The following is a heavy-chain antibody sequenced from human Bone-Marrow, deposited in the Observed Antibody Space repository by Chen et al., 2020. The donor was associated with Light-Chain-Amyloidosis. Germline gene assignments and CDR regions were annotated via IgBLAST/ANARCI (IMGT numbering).Heavy chain of an antibody. Sequence: EVQLEQSGPEVKKPGESLKISCKGSGYTFPNYWIGWVRQMPGKGLEWMGVIYRDDSDARYSPSVEGQVTISADKSITTAYLQWRSLKASDTAMYYCARRRDGYNFDYWGQGTLVTVSS. CDR2: IYRDDSDA. V-gene: IGHV5-51*01. D-gene: IGHD5-12*01. CDR1: GYTFPNYW. J-gene: IGHJ4*02. CDR3: ARRRDGYNFDY.